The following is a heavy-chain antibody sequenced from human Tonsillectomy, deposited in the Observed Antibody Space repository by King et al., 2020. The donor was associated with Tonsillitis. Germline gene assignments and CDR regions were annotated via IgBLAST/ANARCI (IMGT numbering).Heavy chain of an antibody. D-gene: IGHD5-12*01. CDR1: GFTFNTYA. CDR2: IGSNGGST. CDR3: ARGGDGYDWGYFEY. V-gene: IGHV3-64*02. J-gene: IGHJ4*02. Sequence: VQLVESGEGLVQPGGSLRLSCAASGFTFNTYAMHWVRQAPGKGLEYVSAIGSNGGSTYYADSVKGRFTISRDNSKNTLFLQIGSLRAEDMAIYYCARGGDGYDWGYFEYWGQGTPVTVSS.